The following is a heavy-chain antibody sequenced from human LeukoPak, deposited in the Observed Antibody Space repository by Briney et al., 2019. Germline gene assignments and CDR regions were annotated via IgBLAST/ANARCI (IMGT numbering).Heavy chain of an antibody. J-gene: IGHJ4*02. CDR1: EFTFSTYW. D-gene: IGHD6-19*01. CDR2: IKQDGGEK. CDR3: ARRGPSVAGPYDY. Sequence: GGSLRLSCAASEFTFSTYWMSWVRQAPGKGLEWVADIKQDGGEKYYVDSVKGRFTISRQNAKNSVFLQMNSLRAEDTAVYYCARRGPSVAGPYDYWGQGTLVTVSS. V-gene: IGHV3-7*01.